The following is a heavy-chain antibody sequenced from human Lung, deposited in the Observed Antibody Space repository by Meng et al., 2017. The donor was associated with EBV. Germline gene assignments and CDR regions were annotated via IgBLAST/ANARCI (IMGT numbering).Heavy chain of an antibody. Sequence: QGHLQESGPELVNPSGTLSLTCTVSGGSFNNYYWSWIRQPAGKGLEWIGHIQTSGNTNYNPSLKSRITMSMDTSKNHFSLNLSSVTAADTAVYYCARLVITMILGTPIWSFDLWGRGTLVTVSS. D-gene: IGHD3-22*01. V-gene: IGHV4-4*07. CDR1: GGSFNNYY. J-gene: IGHJ2*01. CDR2: IQTSGNT. CDR3: ARLVITMILGTPIWSFDL.